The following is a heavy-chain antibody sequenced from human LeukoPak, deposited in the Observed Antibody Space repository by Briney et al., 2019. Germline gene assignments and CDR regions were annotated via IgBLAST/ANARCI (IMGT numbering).Heavy chain of an antibody. V-gene: IGHV1-69*13. CDR2: IIPIFGTA. CDR1: GGTFTSYA. J-gene: IGHJ6*04. D-gene: IGHD2-15*01. Sequence: SVKVSCKASGGTFTSYAISWVRQAPGQGLEWMGGIIPIFGTANYAQKFQGRVTITADESTSTAYMELSSLRSEDTAVHYCARGVVAAAVRYYYYYGMDVWGKGPTVSVPS. CDR3: ARGVVAAAVRYYYYYGMDV.